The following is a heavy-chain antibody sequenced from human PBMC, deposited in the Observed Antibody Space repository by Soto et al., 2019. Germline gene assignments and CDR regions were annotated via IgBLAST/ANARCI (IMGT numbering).Heavy chain of an antibody. CDR3: TTGKVVVAAKIYCYYYYMDV. Sequence: EVQLVESGGGLVKPGGSLRLSCAASGFTFSNAWMSWVRQAPGKGLEWVGRIKSKTDGGTTDYAAPVKGRFTISRDDSKNTLYLQMNSLKTEDTAVYYCTTGKVVVAAKIYCYYYYMDVWGKGTTVTVSS. D-gene: IGHD2-15*01. CDR1: GFTFSNAW. V-gene: IGHV3-15*01. CDR2: IKSKTDGGTT. J-gene: IGHJ6*03.